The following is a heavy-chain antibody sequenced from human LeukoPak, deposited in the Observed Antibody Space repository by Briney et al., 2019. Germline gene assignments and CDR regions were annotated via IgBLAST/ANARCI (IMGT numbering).Heavy chain of an antibody. V-gene: IGHV3-48*03. CDR2: ISSSGSTI. Sequence: PGGSLRLSCAASGFTFSSYEMNWVRQAPGKGLEWVSYISSSGSTIYYADSVKGRFTISRDNAKNTLNLQMNSLRAEDTAVCYCARDLGQYYDTSDNWFDPWGQGTLVTVSS. CDR1: GFTFSSYE. J-gene: IGHJ5*02. D-gene: IGHD3-22*01. CDR3: ARDLGQYYDTSDNWFDP.